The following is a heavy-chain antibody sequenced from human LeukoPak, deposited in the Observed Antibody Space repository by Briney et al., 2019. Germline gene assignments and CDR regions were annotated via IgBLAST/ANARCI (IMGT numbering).Heavy chain of an antibody. CDR2: IKQDGSDK. V-gene: IGHV3-7*01. Sequence: GGCLRLSCVASGFTFTNYWMSWVRQAPGKGLEWVANIKQDGSDKYYVDSVKGRFTISRDNAKNSLYSQMNSLRAEDTAVYYCTTGGYYHVYWGQGTLVTVSS. D-gene: IGHD5-18*01. J-gene: IGHJ4*02. CDR1: GFTFTNYW. CDR3: TTGGYYHVY.